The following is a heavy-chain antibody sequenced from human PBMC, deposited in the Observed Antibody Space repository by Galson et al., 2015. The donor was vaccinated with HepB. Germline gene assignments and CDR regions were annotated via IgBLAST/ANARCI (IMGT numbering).Heavy chain of an antibody. CDR2: IYSGGAT. J-gene: IGHJ4*02. D-gene: IGHD4-17*01. CDR3: ARDLNAYGDF. CDR1: GFTVSTNF. Sequence: SLRLSCAASGFTVSTNFMSWVRQAPGKGLEWVSVIYSGGATYYADSVRGRFTISRDKSKNTLFLQMDSLRAEDTAVYYCARDLNAYGDFWGRGTLVTVSS. V-gene: IGHV3-66*01.